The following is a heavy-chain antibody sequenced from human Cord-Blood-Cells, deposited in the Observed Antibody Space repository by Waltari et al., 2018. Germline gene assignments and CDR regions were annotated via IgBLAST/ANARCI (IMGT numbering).Heavy chain of an antibody. V-gene: IGHV4-39*01. J-gene: IGHJ4*02. CDR3: ARLTGDPGYFDY. D-gene: IGHD7-27*01. Sequence: QLQLQESGPGLVKPSETLSLTCTVSGGSIRSSSYYWGWIRQPPGKGLEWIGSIYYSGSTYYNPSLKSRVTISVDTSKNQFSLKLSSVTAADTAVYYCARLTGDPGYFDYWGQGTLVTVSS. CDR1: GGSIRSSSYY. CDR2: IYYSGST.